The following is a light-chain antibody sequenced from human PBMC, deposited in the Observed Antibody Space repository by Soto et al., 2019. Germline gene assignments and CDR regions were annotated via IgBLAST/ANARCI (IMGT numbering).Light chain of an antibody. CDR1: GSDVGAYSY. Sequence: QSVLTQPASVSGSPGQSITISCTGTGSDVGAYSYVSWYQHHPGKAPKLIIYAVFNRPSGVSDRFSGSKSGNTASLTISGLQAEDEADYYCLSYTGSDTLGVFGTGTKVTVL. V-gene: IGLV2-14*01. CDR3: LSYTGSDTLGV. CDR2: AVF. J-gene: IGLJ1*01.